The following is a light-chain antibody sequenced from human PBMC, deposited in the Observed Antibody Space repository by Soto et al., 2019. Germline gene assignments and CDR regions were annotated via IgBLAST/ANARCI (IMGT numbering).Light chain of an antibody. V-gene: IGLV2-8*01. J-gene: IGLJ1*01. CDR2: EVS. Sequence: QSVLTQPPSASGSTEQSVTISCTGTSSDVGGYNSVSWYQQHPGKAPKLMIYEVSKRPSGVPDRFSGSKSGNTASLTVSGLQAEDEADYYCNSYAGSNNLYVFGTGTKLTVL. CDR3: NSYAGSNNLYV. CDR1: SSDVGGYNS.